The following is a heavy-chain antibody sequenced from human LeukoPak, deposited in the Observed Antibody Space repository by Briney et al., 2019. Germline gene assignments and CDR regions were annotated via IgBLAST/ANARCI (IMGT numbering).Heavy chain of an antibody. CDR2: IYYSGRT. CDR3: ATDSWSRDASDI. CDR1: GGSISSSSLY. Sequence: SETLSLTCTVSGGSISSSSLYWGWIRQPPGKGLEWIGSIYYSGRTYYNPSLKSRVTISIDTSKNQFSLKLSSVTAADTAVYYCATDSWSRDASDIWGQGTMVTVSS. V-gene: IGHV4-39*07. D-gene: IGHD3-22*01. J-gene: IGHJ3*02.